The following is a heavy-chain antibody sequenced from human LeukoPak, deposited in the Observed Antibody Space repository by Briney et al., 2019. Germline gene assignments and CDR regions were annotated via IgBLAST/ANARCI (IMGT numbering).Heavy chain of an antibody. V-gene: IGHV4-39*07. CDR1: GASVITDDYY. CDR3: ARVFGLYQEAMDV. J-gene: IGHJ6*02. CDR2: GST. D-gene: IGHD3/OR15-3a*01. Sequence: PSETLSLTCIVSGASVITDDYYWGWVRQPPGKGLEWLGSTYRIPPLKSRVTISVDTSRNQFSLRLRSVTAAGTALYFCARVFGLYQEAMDVWGPGTTVTVSS.